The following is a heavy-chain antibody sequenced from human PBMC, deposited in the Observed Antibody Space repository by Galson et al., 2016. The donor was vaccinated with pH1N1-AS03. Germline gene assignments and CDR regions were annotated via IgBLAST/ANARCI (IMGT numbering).Heavy chain of an antibody. V-gene: IGHV3-11*01. CDR1: GFTFSDYH. CDR3: ARGPRRVVGTLLKYFGMDV. D-gene: IGHD2-21*02. Sequence: SLRLSCAASGFTFSDYHMSWIRQAPGKGLEWLSYTSVASTAIYYADSVKGRFTISRDNARNSLYLQMNSLRAEDTAVYYCARGPRRVVGTLLKYFGMDVWGQGTTVTVSS. CDR2: TSVASTAI. J-gene: IGHJ6*02.